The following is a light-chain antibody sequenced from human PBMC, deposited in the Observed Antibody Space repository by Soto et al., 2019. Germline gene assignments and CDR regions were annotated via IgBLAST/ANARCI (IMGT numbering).Light chain of an antibody. CDR3: QSYDNSLNTIL. CDR1: SSNIGAGFD. Sequence: QSVLTQPPSVSGAPGQRVTIPCTGTSSNIGAGFDVHWYQQIPGTAPKLLIFGNTNRPSGVPDRFSGARSGASASLAISEPQADAEAIYYCQSYDNSLNTILFGGGTQLTVL. J-gene: IGLJ2*01. V-gene: IGLV1-40*01. CDR2: GNT.